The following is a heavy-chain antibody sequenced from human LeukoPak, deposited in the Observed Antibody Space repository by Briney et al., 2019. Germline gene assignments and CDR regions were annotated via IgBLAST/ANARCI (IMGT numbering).Heavy chain of an antibody. J-gene: IGHJ5*02. CDR1: GYTFTSYY. D-gene: IGHD2-8*02. CDR2: INPSGGST. CDR3: ARDNSVEDTGWWFDP. V-gene: IGHV1-46*01. Sequence: ASVKVSCKASGYTFTSYYMHWVRQAPGQGLEWMGIINPSGGSTSYAQKFQGRVTMTRDMSTSTDYMELSSLRSEDTAVYYCARDNSVEDTGWWFDPWAQEPLVTVP.